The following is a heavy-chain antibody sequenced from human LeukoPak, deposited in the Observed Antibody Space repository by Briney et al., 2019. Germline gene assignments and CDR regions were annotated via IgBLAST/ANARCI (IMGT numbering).Heavy chain of an antibody. CDR1: GGSFSGYY. D-gene: IGHD6-19*01. CDR2: INHSGST. V-gene: IGHV4-34*01. J-gene: IGHJ5*02. CDR3: ARREIAVAGIISWFDP. Sequence: SETLSLTCAVYGGSFSGYYWSWIRQPPGKGLEWIGEINHSGSTNYNPSLKSRVTISVVTSKNQFSLKLSSVTAADTAVYYCARREIAVAGIISWFDPWGQGTLVTVSS.